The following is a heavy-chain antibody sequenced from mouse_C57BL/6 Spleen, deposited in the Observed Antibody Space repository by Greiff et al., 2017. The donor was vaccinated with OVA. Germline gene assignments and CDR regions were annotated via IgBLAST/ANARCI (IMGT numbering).Heavy chain of an antibody. Sequence: VQLKESGGDLVKPGGSLKLSCAASGFTFSSYGMSWVRQTPDKRLEWVATISSGGSYTYYPDSVKGRFTISRDNAKNTLYLQMSSLKSEDTAMYYCARQGDGSSHPAWFAYWGQGTLVTVSA. CDR3: ARQGDGSSHPAWFAY. V-gene: IGHV5-6*01. CDR2: ISSGGSYT. D-gene: IGHD1-1*01. J-gene: IGHJ3*01. CDR1: GFTFSSYG.